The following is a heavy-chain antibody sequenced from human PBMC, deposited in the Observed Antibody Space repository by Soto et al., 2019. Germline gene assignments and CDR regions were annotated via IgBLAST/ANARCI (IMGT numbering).Heavy chain of an antibody. J-gene: IGHJ6*03. Sequence: EVQLLESGGGLAQPGGSLRLSCAAYGFTFSDSAFSWVRQVTGKGLERVSSVTVSGDTSYYADSVEGRFTISRANSKNTLSVQMNSLRADDPAVYYCAKHGCSYPACYPYYCYVDVWGEGATVTVSS. D-gene: IGHD2-15*01. CDR2: VTVSGDTS. CDR1: GFTFSDSA. CDR3: AKHGCSYPACYPYYCYVDV. V-gene: IGHV3-23*01.